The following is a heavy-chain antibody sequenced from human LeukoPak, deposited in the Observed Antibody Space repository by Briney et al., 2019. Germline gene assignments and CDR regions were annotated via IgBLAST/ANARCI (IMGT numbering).Heavy chain of an antibody. Sequence: PSETLSLTCTVSGGSISSYYWSWIRQPPGKGLEWIGHFYYSGSTNYNPSLKSRVTISVDTSRNQFSLKLTSVTAADTAVYYCARGQGGNYYLNYFDYWGQGALVTVSS. CDR1: GGSISSYY. J-gene: IGHJ4*02. D-gene: IGHD1-26*01. V-gene: IGHV4-59*01. CDR2: FYYSGST. CDR3: ARGQGGNYYLNYFDY.